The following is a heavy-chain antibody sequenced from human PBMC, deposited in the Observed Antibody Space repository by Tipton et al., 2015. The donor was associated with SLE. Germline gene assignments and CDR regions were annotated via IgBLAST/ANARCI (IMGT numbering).Heavy chain of an antibody. J-gene: IGHJ3*02. CDR1: GGSVSSGSYY. V-gene: IGHV4-39*07. CDR2: INHSGST. Sequence: LRLSCTVSGGSVSSGSYYWSWIRQPPGKGLEWIGEINHSGSTNYNPSLKSRVTISVDTSKNQFSLKLSSVTAADTAVYYCATPYYDILTGYDAFDIWGQGTMVTVSS. D-gene: IGHD3-9*01. CDR3: ATPYYDILTGYDAFDI.